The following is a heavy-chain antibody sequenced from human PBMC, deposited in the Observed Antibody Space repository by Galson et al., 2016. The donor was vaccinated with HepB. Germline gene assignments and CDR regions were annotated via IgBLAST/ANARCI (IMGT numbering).Heavy chain of an antibody. CDR1: GFTFSDHY. CDR3: ARDRGEGYYGMDI. J-gene: IGHJ6*02. V-gene: IGHV3-7*03. D-gene: IGHD3-10*01. CDR2: IKEDGIEN. Sequence: SLRLSCAASGFTFSDHYMDWVRQAPGKGLEWVANIKEDGIENYYVDSVKVRFTISRDNAKNSVDLQMNNMRAEDTAVYYCARDRGEGYYGMDIWGQGTTVTVSS.